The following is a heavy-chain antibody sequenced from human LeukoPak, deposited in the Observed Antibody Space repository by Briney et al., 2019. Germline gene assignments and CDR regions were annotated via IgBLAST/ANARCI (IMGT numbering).Heavy chain of an antibody. CDR1: GYTFTDYY. Sequence: ASVKVSCKASGYTFTDYYMHWVRQAPGQGLAWMGWINPKSGGTNYAQKFQGRVTMTRDTSISTAYMELSSLRSDDTAVYYCARRGDWNHHDFWGQGTLVTVSS. CDR2: INPKSGGT. CDR3: ARRGDWNHHDF. V-gene: IGHV1-2*02. D-gene: IGHD1-1*01. J-gene: IGHJ4*02.